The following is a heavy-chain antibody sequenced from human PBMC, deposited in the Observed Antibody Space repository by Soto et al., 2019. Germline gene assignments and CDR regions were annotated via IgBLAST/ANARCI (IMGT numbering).Heavy chain of an antibody. V-gene: IGHV3-15*01. CDR2: IKSKTDGGTT. CDR1: GFTFSNAW. CDR3: ATDLDYYYYYGLDV. Sequence: GGSLRLSCAASGFTFSNAWMSWVRQAPGKGLEWVGRIKSKTDGGTTDYAAPMKVKFTISRDDSKNKLDLQMNSLKTEDTAVYYCATDLDYYYYYGLDVWGQGTTVTVSS. J-gene: IGHJ6*02.